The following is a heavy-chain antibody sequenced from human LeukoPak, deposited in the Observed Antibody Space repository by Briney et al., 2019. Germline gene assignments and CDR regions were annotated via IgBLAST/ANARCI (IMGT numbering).Heavy chain of an antibody. Sequence: SVKVSCKASGGTFSSYAISWVRQAPGQGLEWMGGIIPIFGTANYAQKFQGRVTITTDESTSTAYMELSSLRSEDTAVYYCVGYFSSTRLYNRKWFEPWGQGT. CDR1: GGTFSSYA. V-gene: IGHV1-69*05. D-gene: IGHD2-2*02. CDR2: IIPIFGTA. CDR3: VGYFSSTRLYNRKWFEP. J-gene: IGHJ5*02.